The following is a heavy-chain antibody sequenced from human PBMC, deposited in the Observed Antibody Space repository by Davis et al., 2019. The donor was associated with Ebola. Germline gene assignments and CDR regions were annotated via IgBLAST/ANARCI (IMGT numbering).Heavy chain of an antibody. D-gene: IGHD3-10*01. Sequence: GGSLRLSCAASGFTFSSYGMHWVRQAPGKGLEWVAVISYDGSNKYYADSVKGRFTISRDNSKNTLYLQMNSLKTEDTAVYYCTSHYNWGQGTLVTVSS. CDR1: GFTFSSYG. CDR2: ISYDGSNK. V-gene: IGHV3-30*12. CDR3: TSHYN. J-gene: IGHJ4*02.